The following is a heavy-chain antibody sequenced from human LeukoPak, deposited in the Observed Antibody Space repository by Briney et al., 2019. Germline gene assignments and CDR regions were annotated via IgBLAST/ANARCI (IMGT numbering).Heavy chain of an antibody. CDR2: ISSSSSYI. CDR1: GFTFSSYS. J-gene: IGHJ6*03. CDR3: ARVRPSVAGTMVRGGAMDV. D-gene: IGHD3-10*01. V-gene: IGHV3-21*01. Sequence: GGSLRLSCAASGFTFSSYSMNWVRQAPGRGLEWVSSISSSSSYIYYADSVKGRFTISRDNAKNSLYLQMNSLRAEDTAVYYCARVRPSVAGTMVRGGAMDVWGKGTTVTISS.